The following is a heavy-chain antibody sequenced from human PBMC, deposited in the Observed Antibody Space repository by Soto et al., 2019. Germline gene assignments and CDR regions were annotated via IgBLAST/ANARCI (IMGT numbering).Heavy chain of an antibody. CDR3: ASSARGGYYYGMDV. J-gene: IGHJ6*02. D-gene: IGHD2-15*01. Sequence: PGGSLRLSCAVSGFIFSNYAMTWVRQAPGKGLEWVSAISGGGGSTYYADSVKGRFTISRDNSKNTLYLQMNSLRAEDTAVYYCASSARGGYYYGMDVWGQGTTVTVSS. CDR1: GFIFSNYA. CDR2: ISGGGGST. V-gene: IGHV3-23*01.